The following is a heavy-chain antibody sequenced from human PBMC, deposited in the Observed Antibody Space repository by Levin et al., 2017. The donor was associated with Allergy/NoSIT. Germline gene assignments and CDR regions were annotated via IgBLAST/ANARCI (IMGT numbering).Heavy chain of an antibody. CDR1: GGSISSGGYY. CDR2: IYYSGST. V-gene: IGHV4-31*03. D-gene: IGHD3-10*01. CDR3: ARGEGAWGVIRTYNWFDP. J-gene: IGHJ5*02. Sequence: SETLSLTYTVSGGSISSGGYYWSWIRQHPGTGLEWIGYIYYSGSTYYNPSLKSRVTISVDTSKNQFSLKLSSVTAADTAVYYCARGEGAWGVIRTYNWFDPWGQGTLVTVSS.